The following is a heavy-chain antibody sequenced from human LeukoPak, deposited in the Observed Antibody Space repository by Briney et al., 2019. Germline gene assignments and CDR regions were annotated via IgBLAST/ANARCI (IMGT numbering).Heavy chain of an antibody. J-gene: IGHJ3*02. D-gene: IGHD3-22*01. CDR2: IYPGDSDT. Sequence: GESLKISCKGSGYSFTSYWIGWVRQLPGKGLEWMGVIYPGDSDTRYSPSFQGQVTISADKSISTAYQQWSSLKASDTAMYYCARRNDSSGYHAFDIWGQGTMVTVSS. CDR3: ARRNDSSGYHAFDI. CDR1: GYSFTSYW. V-gene: IGHV5-51*01.